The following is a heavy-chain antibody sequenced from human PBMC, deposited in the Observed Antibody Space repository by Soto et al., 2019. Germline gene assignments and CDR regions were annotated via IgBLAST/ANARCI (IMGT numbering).Heavy chain of an antibody. Sequence: EVQLVESGGGLVKPGGSLRLSCAASGFTFNKAWMSWVRQVPGKGLECVGRIKSKSDGGTTEYAAPVKGRFTISRDDSKNTLYLQMNSLKTEDTAVYYCTTAGTAAPRFYHYFDMDVWGQYYFDYRGQGTLVTVSP. D-gene: IGHD6-25*01. CDR1: GFTFNKAW. CDR3: TTAGTAAPRFYHYFDMDVWGQYYFDY. V-gene: IGHV3-15*01. J-gene: IGHJ4*02. CDR2: IKSKSDGGTT.